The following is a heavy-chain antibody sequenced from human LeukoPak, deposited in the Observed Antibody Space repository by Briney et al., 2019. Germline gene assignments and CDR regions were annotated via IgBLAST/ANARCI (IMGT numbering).Heavy chain of an antibody. CDR2: IIPILGIA. J-gene: IGHJ4*02. CDR3: ARSAETYYDSSGYYYFDY. V-gene: IGHV1-69*04. CDR1: GYTFTSYA. D-gene: IGHD3-22*01. Sequence: VASVKVSCKASGYTFTSYAISWVRQAPGQGLEWMGRIIPILGIANYAQKFQGRVTITADKSTSIAYMELSSLRSEDTAVYYCARSAETYYDSSGYYYFDYWGQGTLVTVSS.